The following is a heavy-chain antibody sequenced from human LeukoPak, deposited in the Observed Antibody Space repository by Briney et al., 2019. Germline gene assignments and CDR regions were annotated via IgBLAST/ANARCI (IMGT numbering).Heavy chain of an antibody. CDR3: AKDSLYALVVTAMVPYFDY. CDR1: GYTFTSYY. V-gene: IGHV1-46*01. D-gene: IGHD2-21*02. Sequence: ASVKVSCKASGYTFTSYYMHWVRQAPGQGLEWMGIINPSGGSTIYAQKFQGRVTMTEDTSTDTAYMELSSLRSEDTAVYYCAKDSLYALVVTAMVPYFDYWGQGTLVTVSS. J-gene: IGHJ4*02. CDR2: INPSGGST.